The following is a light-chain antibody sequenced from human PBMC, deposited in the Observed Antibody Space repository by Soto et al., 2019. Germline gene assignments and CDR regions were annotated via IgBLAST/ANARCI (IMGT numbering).Light chain of an antibody. CDR1: ESVAS. CDR3: QHYVTWPLT. CDR2: GAS. Sequence: EIFLTQSPGTLSLSPGEGTTLSCRASESVASLAWYQQKPGQAPRLLIYGASTRATGIPDRFSGSGSGTDFTLTISRLEPEDFAVYYCQHYVTWPLTFGGGTKVDIK. J-gene: IGKJ4*01. V-gene: IGKV3-20*01.